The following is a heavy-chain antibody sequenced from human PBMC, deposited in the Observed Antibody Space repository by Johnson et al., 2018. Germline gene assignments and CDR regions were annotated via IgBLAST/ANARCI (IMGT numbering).Heavy chain of an antibody. CDR1: GFTFSSYA. CDR3: AKEPSSSSLPDDYSYYMDV. CDR2: ISYDGSNK. D-gene: IGHD6-6*01. J-gene: IGHJ6*03. Sequence: VQLVESGGGVVQPGRSLRLSCAASGFTFSSYAMHWVRQAPGKGLEWVAVISYDGSNKYYADSVKGRFTISRNNSKNTLYLQMNSLRAEDPAVYYCAKEPSSSSLPDDYSYYMDVWGKGTTVTVSS. V-gene: IGHV3-30-3*01.